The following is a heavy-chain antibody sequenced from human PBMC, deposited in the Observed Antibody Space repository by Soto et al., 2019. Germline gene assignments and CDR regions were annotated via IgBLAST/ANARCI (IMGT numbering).Heavy chain of an antibody. J-gene: IGHJ6*02. CDR1: GGNFITFA. CDR3: AKKLGIDPFGSYGLDV. CDR2: IIPISRTT. D-gene: IGHD7-27*01. Sequence: QVELVQSGAEVKKPGSSVKVSCKASGGNFITFAISWVRQALEQGLEWRGEIIPISRTTKSAHKFQDRVTISADGSSSTVHMELRSLKSEDTAIYFCAKKLGIDPFGSYGLDVWGQGTTVTVSS. V-gene: IGHV1-69*01.